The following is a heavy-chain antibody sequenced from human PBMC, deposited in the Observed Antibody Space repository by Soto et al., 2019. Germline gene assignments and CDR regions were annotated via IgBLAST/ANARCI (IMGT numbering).Heavy chain of an antibody. V-gene: IGHV1-8*01. Sequence: WASVKVSCKASGYTFTSYDINWVRQATGQGLEWMGWMNPNSGNTGYAQKFQGRVTMTRNTSISTAYMELSSLRSEDTAVYYCARGPYCSGGSCFPYDVWGQGTTVTVSS. CDR2: MNPNSGNT. J-gene: IGHJ6*02. CDR3: ARGPYCSGGSCFPYDV. CDR1: GYTFTSYD. D-gene: IGHD2-15*01.